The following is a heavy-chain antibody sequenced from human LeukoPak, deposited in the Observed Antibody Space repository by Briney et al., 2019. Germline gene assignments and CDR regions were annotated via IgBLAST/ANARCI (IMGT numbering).Heavy chain of an antibody. CDR2: IYYSGST. CDR1: GGSISSGSYY. J-gene: IGHJ4*02. Sequence: SETLSLTCTVSGGSISSGSYYWSWIRQPPGKGLEWIGYIYYSGSTNYNPSLKSRVTISVDTSKNQFSLKLSSVTAADTAVYYCARAHMWEPYLDYWGQGTLVTVSS. V-gene: IGHV4-61*01. CDR3: ARAHMWEPYLDY. D-gene: IGHD1-26*01.